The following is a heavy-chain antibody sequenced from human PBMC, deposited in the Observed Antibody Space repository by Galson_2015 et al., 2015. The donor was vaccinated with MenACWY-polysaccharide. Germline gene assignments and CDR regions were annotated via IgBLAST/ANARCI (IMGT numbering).Heavy chain of an antibody. Sequence: SLRLSCAASGFTSTASGMHWVRQAPGKGLEWVAVISYDGIHKHYTNSVRGRFTISRDNSKNTLYLQINSLRAEDTAVYYCATVTGDYARGSLDNWGQGTLVSVSS. CDR3: ATVTGDYARGSLDN. D-gene: IGHD4-17*01. CDR1: GFTSTASG. V-gene: IGHV3-30*03. J-gene: IGHJ4*02. CDR2: ISYDGIHK.